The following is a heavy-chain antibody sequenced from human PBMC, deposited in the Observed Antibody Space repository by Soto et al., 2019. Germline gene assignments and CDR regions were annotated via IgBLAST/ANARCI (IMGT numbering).Heavy chain of an antibody. Sequence: SETLSLTCTVSGGSIYRGGYYWGWIRQPPGRGLEWIGNVDYNGVTYSNPSLKSRVTISRDTSKNQFSLKLTSVTAADTALYYCGKVLVGATGHTDSDSWGPGTLVTVSS. CDR1: GGSIYRGGYY. J-gene: IGHJ4*02. D-gene: IGHD2-15*01. CDR3: GKVLVGATGHTDSDS. CDR2: VDYNGVT. V-gene: IGHV4-39*01.